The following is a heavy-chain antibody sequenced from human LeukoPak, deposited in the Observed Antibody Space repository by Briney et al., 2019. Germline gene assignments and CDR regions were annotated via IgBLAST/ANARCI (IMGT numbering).Heavy chain of an antibody. J-gene: IGHJ4*02. CDR2: LSGSGGST. D-gene: IGHD5-12*01. CDR3: AKGGGYDSSWDYHFDY. V-gene: IGHV3-23*01. CDR1: GLIFSTYA. Sequence: GGSLRLSCAASGLIFSTYAMSWVRQAPGKGLEPVSGLSGSGGSTYSADSVKGRFTISRDNSRNTLYLQMNSLRAEDTAVYYCAKGGGYDSSWDYHFDYWGQGTLVTVSS.